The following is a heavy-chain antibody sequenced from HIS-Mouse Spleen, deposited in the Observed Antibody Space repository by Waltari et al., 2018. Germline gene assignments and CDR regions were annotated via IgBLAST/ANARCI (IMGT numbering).Heavy chain of an antibody. CDR3: ARGPEDQLGRKDY. J-gene: IGHJ4*02. CDR2: INPTGGGP. D-gene: IGHD7-27*01. Sequence: QVQLVQSGAEVKKPGASVKVSCKASGYTFTGYYMHWVRQAPGQGLEWMGWINPTGGGPNYAQKFQGRVTMTRDTSISTAYMELSRLRSDDTAVYYCARGPEDQLGRKDYWGQGTLVTVSS. V-gene: IGHV1-2*02. CDR1: GYTFTGYY.